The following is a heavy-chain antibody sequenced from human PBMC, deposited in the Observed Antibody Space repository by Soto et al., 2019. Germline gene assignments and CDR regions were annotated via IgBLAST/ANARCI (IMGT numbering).Heavy chain of an antibody. CDR3: AREIYIVVVPAAHNWFDP. V-gene: IGHV4-30-4*01. J-gene: IGHJ5*02. Sequence: PSETLSLTCTVSGGSISSGDYYWSWIRQPPGKGLGWIGYIYYSGSTYYNPSLKSRVTISVDTSKNQLSLKLSSVTAADTAVYYCAREIYIVVVPAAHNWFDPWGQGTLVTVSS. CDR1: GGSISSGDYY. D-gene: IGHD2-2*01. CDR2: IYYSGST.